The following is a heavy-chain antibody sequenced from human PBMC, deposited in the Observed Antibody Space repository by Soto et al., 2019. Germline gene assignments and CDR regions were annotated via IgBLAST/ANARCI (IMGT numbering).Heavy chain of an antibody. CDR3: AKDREYFWSGYYVSSFDY. CDR2: ISGSGGST. D-gene: IGHD3-3*01. CDR1: GFTFSSYA. Sequence: GGSLRLSCAASGFTFSSYAMSWVRQAPGKGLEWVSAISGSGGSTYYADSVKGRFTISRDNSKNTLYLQMNSLRAEDTAVYYCAKDREYFWSGYYVSSFDYWGQGTLVTVSS. V-gene: IGHV3-23*01. J-gene: IGHJ4*02.